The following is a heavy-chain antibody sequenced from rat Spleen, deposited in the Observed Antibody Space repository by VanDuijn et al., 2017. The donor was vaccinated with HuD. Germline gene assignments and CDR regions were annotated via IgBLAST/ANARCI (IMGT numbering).Heavy chain of an antibody. V-gene: IGHV5-7*01. CDR3: ARDETGYNYCDY. CDR2: ISYDGSST. Sequence: EVQLVESGGGLVQPGRSLKLSCAASGFTFSDYNMAWVRQAPKKGLEWVATISYDGSSTYYRDSVKGRFTISRDNAKSTLYLHMDSLRSEDTATYYWARDETGYNYCDYWGQGVMGTVSS. CDR1: GFTFSDYN. D-gene: IGHD1-4*01. J-gene: IGHJ2*01.